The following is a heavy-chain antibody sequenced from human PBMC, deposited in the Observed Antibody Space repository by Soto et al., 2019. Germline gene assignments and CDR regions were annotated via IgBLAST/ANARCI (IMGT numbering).Heavy chain of an antibody. CDR1: GYTFTSYG. V-gene: IGHV1-18*01. J-gene: IGHJ3*02. D-gene: IGHD6-19*01. CDR3: ARVSGYSSGWSSFPRAFDI. CDR2: ISAYNGNT. Sequence: ASVKVSCKAPGYTFTSYGISWVRQAPGQGLEWMGWISAYNGNTNYAQKLQGRVTMTTDTSTSTAYMELRSLRSDDTAVYYCARVSGYSSGWSSFPRAFDIWGQGTMVTVSS.